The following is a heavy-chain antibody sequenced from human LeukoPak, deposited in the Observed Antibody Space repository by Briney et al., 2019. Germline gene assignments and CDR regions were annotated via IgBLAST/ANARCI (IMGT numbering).Heavy chain of an antibody. CDR1: GFTFSSYG. CDR2: IPYDGSNK. Sequence: QSGRSLRLSCAASGFTFSSYGMHWVRQAPGKGLEWVAVIPYDGSNKYYADSVKGRFTISRDNSENTLYLQMNSLRAEDTAVYYCAKTGQLEYFDYWGQGTLVTVSS. D-gene: IGHD6-13*01. CDR3: AKTGQLEYFDY. J-gene: IGHJ4*02. V-gene: IGHV3-30*18.